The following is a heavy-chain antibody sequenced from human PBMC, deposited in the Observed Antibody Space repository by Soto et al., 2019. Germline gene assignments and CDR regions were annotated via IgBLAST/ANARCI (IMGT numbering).Heavy chain of an antibody. CDR3: AKGHRDDLVGATTGGWYFDL. CDR1: GFTFRTYG. Sequence: GGSLRLSCAASGFTFRTYGMHWVRQAPGKGLEWVAVISYDGSNKYYADSVKGRFTISRDNSKNTLYLQMNSLRAEDAAVYYCAKGHRDDLVGATTGGWYFDLWGRGTLVTVSS. CDR2: ISYDGSNK. V-gene: IGHV3-30*18. J-gene: IGHJ2*01. D-gene: IGHD1-26*01.